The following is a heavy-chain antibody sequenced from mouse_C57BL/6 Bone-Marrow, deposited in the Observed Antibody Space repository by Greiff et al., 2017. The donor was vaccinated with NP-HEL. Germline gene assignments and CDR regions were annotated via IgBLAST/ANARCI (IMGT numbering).Heavy chain of an antibody. D-gene: IGHD1-1*01. Sequence: EVKLEESGGGLVQPGRSLKLSCAASGFTFSDYYMYWVRQTPEKRLEWVAYISHGGGSTYYPDTVKGRFTISRDNAKNTLYLQMSRLKSEDTAMYYCARHYYGSSYPFGYWGQGTTLTVAS. CDR2: ISHGGGST. CDR3: ARHYYGSSYPFGY. V-gene: IGHV5-12*01. J-gene: IGHJ2*01. CDR1: GFTFSDYY.